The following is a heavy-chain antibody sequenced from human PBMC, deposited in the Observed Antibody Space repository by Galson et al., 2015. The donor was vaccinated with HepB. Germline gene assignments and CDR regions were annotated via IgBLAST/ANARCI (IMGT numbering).Heavy chain of an antibody. D-gene: IGHD6-19*01. J-gene: IGHJ4*02. V-gene: IGHV3-30*18. CDR1: GFTFSNYG. Sequence: SLRLSCAASGFTFSNYGMHWVRQAPGKGLLWVAVISYDGSNKYYADSEKGRFTISRDNSKNTLYLQMNSLRAEDTALYYCAKDPYLYSALAGTMAGFDYWGQGTLVTVSS. CDR3: AKDPYLYSALAGTMAGFDY. CDR2: ISYDGSNK.